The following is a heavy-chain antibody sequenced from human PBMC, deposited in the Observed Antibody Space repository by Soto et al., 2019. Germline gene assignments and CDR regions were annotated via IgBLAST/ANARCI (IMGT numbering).Heavy chain of an antibody. CDR2: MNPNSGNT. J-gene: IGHJ4*02. CDR1: GYTFTSYN. Sequence: ASVKVSCKASGYTFTSYNINWVRQATGQGLEWMGWMNPNSGNTGYAQKFQGRVTMTRNTSISTAYMELSSLRSEDTAVYYCARGRYSYGLLPDYWGQGTLVTVSS. V-gene: IGHV1-8*01. D-gene: IGHD5-18*01. CDR3: ARGRYSYGLLPDY.